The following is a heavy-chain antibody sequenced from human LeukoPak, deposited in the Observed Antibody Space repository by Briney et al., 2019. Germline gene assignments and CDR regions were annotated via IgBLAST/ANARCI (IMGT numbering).Heavy chain of an antibody. D-gene: IGHD6-13*01. CDR1: GFTFSSYG. CDR2: IWYDGSNK. V-gene: IGHV3-33*01. Sequence: GGSLRLSCAASGFTFSSYGMHWVRQAPGKGLEWAAVIWYDGSNKYYADSVKGRFTISRDNSKNTLYLQMNSLRAEDTAVYYCARDLDSSSWFFDYWGQGTLVTVSS. J-gene: IGHJ4*02. CDR3: ARDLDSSSWFFDY.